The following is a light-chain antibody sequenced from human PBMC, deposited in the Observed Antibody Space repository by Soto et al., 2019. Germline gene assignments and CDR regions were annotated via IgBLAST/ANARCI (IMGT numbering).Light chain of an antibody. CDR1: QGIRSW. CDR2: AAS. J-gene: IGKJ5*01. V-gene: IGKV1D-12*01. Sequence: DLQMTQSPSSVSASVGDRVTITCRASQGIRSWLAWYQQKPGKAPKLLISAASSLQSGVPSRFSGSGSGTDFTLTLSSLQPEDVATYYCQQANSFPFTFGQGTRLEIK. CDR3: QQANSFPFT.